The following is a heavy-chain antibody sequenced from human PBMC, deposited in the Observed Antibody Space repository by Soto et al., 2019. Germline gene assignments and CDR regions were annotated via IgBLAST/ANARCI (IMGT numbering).Heavy chain of an antibody. Sequence: SVKVSCKASGYTFTSYGISWVRQAPGQGLEWMGWISAYNGNTNYAQKLQGRVTMTTDTSTSTSHMELRSLSSDDTAVYYCARGYDILTGYLYYYYYGMDVWGQ. J-gene: IGHJ6*02. CDR3: ARGYDILTGYLYYYYYGMDV. CDR2: ISAYNGNT. CDR1: GYTFTSYG. D-gene: IGHD3-9*01. V-gene: IGHV1-18*01.